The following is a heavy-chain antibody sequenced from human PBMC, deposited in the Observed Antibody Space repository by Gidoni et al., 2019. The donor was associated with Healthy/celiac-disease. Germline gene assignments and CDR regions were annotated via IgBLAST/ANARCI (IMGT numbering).Heavy chain of an antibody. V-gene: IGHV4-39*01. CDR3: ARPGSGVNAFDI. J-gene: IGHJ3*02. CDR1: GGSISSSSYY. CDR2: IYYSGST. Sequence: QLQLQESGPGLVKPSETLSLTCTVSGGSISSSSYYWGWIRQPPGKGLEWIGSIYYSGSTYYNPSLKSRVTISVDTSKNQFSLKLSSVTAADTAVYYCARPGSGVNAFDIWGQGTMVTVSS. D-gene: IGHD1-26*01.